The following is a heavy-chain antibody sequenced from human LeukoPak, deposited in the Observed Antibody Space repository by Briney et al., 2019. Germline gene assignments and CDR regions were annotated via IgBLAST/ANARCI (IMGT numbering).Heavy chain of an antibody. CDR2: ISYDGSNK. CDR3: ARDPGSGGSSWYGRFYYYYYMDV. Sequence: GSLRLSCAASGFTFSSYAMHWVRQAPGKGLEWVAVISYDGSNKYYADSVKGRFTISRDNSKNTLYLQMNSLRAEDTAVYYCARDPGSGGSSWYGRFYYYYYMDVWGKGTTVTVSS. J-gene: IGHJ6*03. V-gene: IGHV3-30*04. CDR1: GFTFSSYA. D-gene: IGHD6-13*01.